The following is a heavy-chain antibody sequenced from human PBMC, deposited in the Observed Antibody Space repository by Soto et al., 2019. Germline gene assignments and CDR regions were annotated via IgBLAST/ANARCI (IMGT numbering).Heavy chain of an antibody. CDR2: SRYKGDNYGP. D-gene: IGHD3-16*01. Sequence: EVQLVESGGGLVQPGGSLRLSCAVSGFDFRHHHMDWVRQAPGKGLEWVGRSRYKGDNYGPDYATSAKGRFTISRDASKSPINPQMSTLRTVDLAVFYCVSWLWGIGHWGQGTLVTVSP. V-gene: IGHV3-72*01. CDR1: GFDFRHHH. J-gene: IGHJ4*02. CDR3: VSWLWGIGH.